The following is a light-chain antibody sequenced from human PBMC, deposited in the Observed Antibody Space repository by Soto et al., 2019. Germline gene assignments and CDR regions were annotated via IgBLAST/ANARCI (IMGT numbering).Light chain of an antibody. CDR2: DAS. V-gene: IGKV3-15*01. J-gene: IGKJ4*01. CDR1: HSVTTN. Sequence: VMAQSPATLSVSPGERVPFSCMASHSVTTNLAWYQHKPGQSPRLLISDASTGASGIPPRFSGSGSGTEFTLTIARLQHADFAVYYCPQYDRWPVTFGGGTKVDIK. CDR3: PQYDRWPVT.